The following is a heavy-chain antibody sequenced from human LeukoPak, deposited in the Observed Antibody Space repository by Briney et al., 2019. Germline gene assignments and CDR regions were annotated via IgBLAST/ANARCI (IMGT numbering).Heavy chain of an antibody. D-gene: IGHD5-18*01. CDR3: SRYVDTPLDY. J-gene: IGHJ4*02. CDR2: IRSKANSYAT. Sequence: GGSLRLPCAASGFTFSGSSIHWVRQASGKGLEWVGRIRSKANSYATAYAASVAGRFTISRDDSQNTAYLQMNSLKTEDAAVYYCSRYVDTPLDYWGQGALVTVSS. CDR1: GFTFSGSS. V-gene: IGHV3-73*01.